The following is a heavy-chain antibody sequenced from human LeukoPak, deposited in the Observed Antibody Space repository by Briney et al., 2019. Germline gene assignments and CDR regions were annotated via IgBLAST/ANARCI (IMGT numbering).Heavy chain of an antibody. J-gene: IGHJ4*02. CDR1: GFTLSNYA. D-gene: IGHD2-2*01. V-gene: IGHV3-30*18. CDR2: ISTDGKDK. Sequence: GRSLRLSCAAAGFTLSNYAMHWVRQAPGKGLEWVTVISTDGKDKKYADSVKGRFAISRDNSKNTLDLQMNSLRAEDTAVYYCAKDQKWGPADYYFDSWGQGTLVTVSS. CDR3: AKDQKWGPADYYFDS.